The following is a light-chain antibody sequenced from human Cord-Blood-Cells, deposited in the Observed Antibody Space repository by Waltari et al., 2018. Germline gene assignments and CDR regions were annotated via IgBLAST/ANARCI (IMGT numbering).Light chain of an antibody. V-gene: IGLV2-14*03. CDR1: SRHVRWYNY. J-gene: IGLJ1*01. CDR3: SSYTSSSTRV. CDR2: DVS. Sequence: QSALTQPGSVSGYRVQSITISYTRTSRHVRWYNYVSWNQPHPSKAPNLMIYDVSYLPSGVSNRFSGSKSGNTACLTISGLQAEDEADYYCSSYTSSSTRVFGTGTKVTGL.